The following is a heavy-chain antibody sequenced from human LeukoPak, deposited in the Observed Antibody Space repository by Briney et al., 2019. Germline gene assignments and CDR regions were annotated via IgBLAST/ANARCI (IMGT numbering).Heavy chain of an antibody. D-gene: IGHD3-22*01. Sequence: GGSLRLSCAASGFTFSSYSMNWVRQAPGKGLEWVSSISSSSSYIYYADSEKGRFTISRDNAKNSLYLQMNSLRAEDTAVYYCARDSSGYYSTHWGQGTLVTVSS. CDR2: ISSSSSYI. CDR3: ARDSSGYYSTH. V-gene: IGHV3-21*01. J-gene: IGHJ4*02. CDR1: GFTFSSYS.